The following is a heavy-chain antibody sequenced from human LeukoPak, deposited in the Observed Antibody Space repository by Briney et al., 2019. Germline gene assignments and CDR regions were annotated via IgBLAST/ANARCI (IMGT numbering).Heavy chain of an antibody. J-gene: IGHJ4*02. Sequence: GGSLRLSCAASEFIFSDYAMGWVRQAPGKGLEWVSTIDKTTYPAFYADSVKGRFTISRDNSKNTLYLQMNSLRTEDTAVYFCAKFEGATIPGWFNDYWGQGILVTVSS. CDR1: EFIFSDYA. D-gene: IGHD6-19*01. V-gene: IGHV3-23*05. CDR2: IDKTTYPA. CDR3: AKFEGATIPGWFNDY.